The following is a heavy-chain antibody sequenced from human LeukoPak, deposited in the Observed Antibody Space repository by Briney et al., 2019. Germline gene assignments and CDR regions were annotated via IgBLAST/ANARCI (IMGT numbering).Heavy chain of an antibody. Sequence: QPGRSLRLSCAASGFTFTSYGMHWVRQAPGKGLEWVAFIWYDGSNKYYADSVKGRFTTSRDNSNNTLYQQMNSMRAEDTAVYYCARDANYYGSGSDAFDIWGQGTMVTVSS. CDR2: IWYDGSNK. D-gene: IGHD3-10*01. J-gene: IGHJ3*02. V-gene: IGHV3-33*01. CDR3: ARDANYYGSGSDAFDI. CDR1: GFTFTSYG.